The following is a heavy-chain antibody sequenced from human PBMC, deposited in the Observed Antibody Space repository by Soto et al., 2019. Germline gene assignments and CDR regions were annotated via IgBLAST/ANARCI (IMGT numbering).Heavy chain of an antibody. CDR1: GYTFSSYG. Sequence: ASVKVSCKTSGYTFSSYGISWVRQAPGQGLEWMGWISGYNGNTNYAQKLQGRVTMTTDTSTSTAYMELRSLRSGDTAVYYCARDERDFWSGLDYWGQGSLVTVSS. J-gene: IGHJ4*02. V-gene: IGHV1-18*01. CDR3: ARDERDFWSGLDY. CDR2: ISGYNGNT. D-gene: IGHD3-3*01.